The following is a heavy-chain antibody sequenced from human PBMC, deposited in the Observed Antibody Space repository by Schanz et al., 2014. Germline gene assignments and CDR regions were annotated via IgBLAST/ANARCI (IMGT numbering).Heavy chain of an antibody. J-gene: IGHJ4*02. Sequence: QVQLVESGGGVVQPGRSLRLSCAAYGFTFRDYYMSWIRQAPGKGLEWVSDISSGSSYANYADSVKGRFTISRDNSKNTLYLQVNSLKTEDTAMYYCARRASCSRIGCPFDSWGQGTLVTVSS. V-gene: IGHV3-11*05. CDR3: ARRASCSRIGCPFDS. D-gene: IGHD2-2*01. CDR2: ISSGSSYA. CDR1: GFTFRDYY.